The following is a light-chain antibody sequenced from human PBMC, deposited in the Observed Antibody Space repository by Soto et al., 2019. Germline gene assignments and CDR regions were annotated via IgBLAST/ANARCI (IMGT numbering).Light chain of an antibody. CDR1: NIGGKN. J-gene: IGLJ1*01. V-gene: IGLV3-9*01. Sequence: SYELTQPLSVSVALGQTARISCGGKNIGGKNVHWYQQKPGQAPVLVIYRDKSRPSGIPERFSGSNSGNTATLTISRAQAGDEADNYCQVWDSSTTYVFGTGTKVTVL. CDR2: RDK. CDR3: QVWDSSTTYV.